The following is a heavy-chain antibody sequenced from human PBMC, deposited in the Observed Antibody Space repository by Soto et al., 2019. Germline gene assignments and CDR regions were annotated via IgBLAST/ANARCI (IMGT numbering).Heavy chain of an antibody. D-gene: IGHD6-19*01. CDR1: GGSISSNGRY. J-gene: IGHJ4*02. CDR3: ARLGSSGWYQGSYLDS. V-gene: IGHV4-39*01. CDR2: INYSGST. Sequence: QLQESGPGRVKPSETLSLTCTVSGGSISSNGRYWGWIRQPPGKGLEWIASINYSGSTYHNPSLKRRVTISIDTSKNQFSLRLSSVTAADTAVYYCARLGSSGWYQGSYLDSWDQGSLVTASS.